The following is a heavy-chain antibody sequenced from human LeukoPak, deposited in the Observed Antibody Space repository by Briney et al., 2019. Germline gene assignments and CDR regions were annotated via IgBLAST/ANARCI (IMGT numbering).Heavy chain of an antibody. CDR3: AKGAFNYYYDSSGSFYADY. CDR2: ISGSGGST. Sequence: GGSLRLSCAASGFTFSSYAMSWVRQAPGKGLEWVSAISGSGGSTYYADSVKGRFTISRDNSKNTLYLQMNSLRVEDTAVYYCAKGAFNYYYDSSGSFYADYWGQGTLVTVSS. CDR1: GFTFSSYA. V-gene: IGHV3-23*01. J-gene: IGHJ4*02. D-gene: IGHD3-22*01.